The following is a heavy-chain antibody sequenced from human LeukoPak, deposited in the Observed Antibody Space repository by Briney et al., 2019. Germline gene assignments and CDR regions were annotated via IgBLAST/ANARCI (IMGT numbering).Heavy chain of an antibody. V-gene: IGHV3-7*01. Sequence: GGSLRLSCAASGFTFSSYLMSWVRQAPGKGLEWVANIKQDGSEKYYVDSVKGRFTISRDNAKNSLYLQMNSLRAEDTAVYYCARDEGLWFKIAGYFDYWGQGTLVTVSS. CDR2: IKQDGSEK. CDR3: ARDEGLWFKIAGYFDY. D-gene: IGHD5-18*01. J-gene: IGHJ4*02. CDR1: GFTFSSYL.